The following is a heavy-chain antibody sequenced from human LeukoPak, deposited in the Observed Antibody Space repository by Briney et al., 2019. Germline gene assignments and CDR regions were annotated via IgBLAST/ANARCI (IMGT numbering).Heavy chain of an antibody. CDR1: GFTFSSYG. J-gene: IGHJ4*02. CDR3: EKDLSRYFDWLSYFDY. CDR2: ISYDGSNK. V-gene: IGHV3-30*18. Sequence: PGRSLRLSCAASGFTFSSYGMHWVRQAPGKGLEWVAVISYDGSNKYYADSVKGRFTISRDNSKNTLYLQMNSLRAEATAVYYCEKDLSRYFDWLSYFDYWGQGTLVTVSS. D-gene: IGHD3-9*01.